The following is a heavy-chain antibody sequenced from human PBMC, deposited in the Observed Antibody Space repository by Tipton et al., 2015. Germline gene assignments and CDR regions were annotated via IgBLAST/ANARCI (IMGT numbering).Heavy chain of an antibody. CDR1: GGSISTRTYY. J-gene: IGHJ3*02. V-gene: IGHV4-39*01. CDR2: IYYRGST. Sequence: TLSLTCSVSGGSISTRTYYWGWIRQPPGKGLEFIGTIYYRGSTYYNPSVKSRVPISVDTSKNHFSLSLSSVTAADTAVYYCARGSFDIWGQGTLVTVSS. CDR3: ARGSFDI.